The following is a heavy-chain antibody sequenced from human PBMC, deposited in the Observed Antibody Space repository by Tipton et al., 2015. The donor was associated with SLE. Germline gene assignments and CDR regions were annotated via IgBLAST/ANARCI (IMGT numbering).Heavy chain of an antibody. CDR3: ARDHCTGGLCSYYYYYYGMDV. Sequence: TLSLTCAVYGGSFSGYYWSWIRQPPGKGLEWIGEINHSGSPNYNPSLKSRVTISVDTSKNQFSLKLSSVTAADTAVYYCARDHCTGGLCSYYYYYYGMDVWGQGPTVTVSS. CDR1: GGSFSGYY. V-gene: IGHV4-34*01. D-gene: IGHD2-8*02. J-gene: IGHJ6*02. CDR2: INHSGSP.